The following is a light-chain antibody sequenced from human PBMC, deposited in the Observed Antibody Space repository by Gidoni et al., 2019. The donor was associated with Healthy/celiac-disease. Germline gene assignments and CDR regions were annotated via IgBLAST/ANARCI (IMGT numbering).Light chain of an antibody. J-gene: IGKJ1*01. CDR1: QSISSY. CDR3: QQRYSTPPGT. Sequence: DIQMTQSPSSLSASVGDRVTITCRASQSISSYLNWYQQKPGKAPKLLIYAASSLQSGVPSRFSGRGSGTDFTLTIISLQPEDFATYYCQQRYSTPPGTFGQGTKVEIK. CDR2: AAS. V-gene: IGKV1-39*01.